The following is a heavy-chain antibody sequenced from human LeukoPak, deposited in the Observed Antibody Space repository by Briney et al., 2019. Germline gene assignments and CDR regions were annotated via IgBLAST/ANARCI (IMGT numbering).Heavy chain of an antibody. CDR1: GFTFSSYS. V-gene: IGHV3-21*01. D-gene: IGHD3-3*01. J-gene: IGHJ6*03. CDR2: ISSSSSYI. Sequence: GGSLRLSCAASGFTFSSYSMNWVRQAPGKGLEWVSSISSSSSYIYYADSVKGRFTISRDNAKNSLYLQMNSLRAEDTAVYYCAREKARDITIFGVVTGNYMDVWGKGTTVTVSS. CDR3: AREKARDITIFGVVTGNYMDV.